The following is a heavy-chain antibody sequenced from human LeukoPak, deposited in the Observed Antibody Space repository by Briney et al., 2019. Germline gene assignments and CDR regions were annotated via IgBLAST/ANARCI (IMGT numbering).Heavy chain of an antibody. CDR2: IYYSGST. Sequence: SETLSLTCTVSGGSISSYYWSWIRQPPGKGLEWIGYIYYSGSTNYKPSLKSRVTISVDTSKNQFSLKLSSVTAADTAVYYCARGGYYGSGNNFRFDPWGQGTLVTVSS. CDR1: GGSISSYY. J-gene: IGHJ5*02. V-gene: IGHV4-59*01. D-gene: IGHD3-10*01. CDR3: ARGGYYGSGNNFRFDP.